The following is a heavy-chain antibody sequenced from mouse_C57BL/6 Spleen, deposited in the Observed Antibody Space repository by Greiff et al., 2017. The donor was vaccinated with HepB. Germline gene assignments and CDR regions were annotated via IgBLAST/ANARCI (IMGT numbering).Heavy chain of an antibody. Sequence: VQLQQPGAELVRPGSSVKLSCKASGYTFTSYWMHWVQQRPIQGLEWIGNIDPSNSETHYNQKFKDKATLTVDKSSSTAYMQLSSLTSEASAVYDCARPDYYGRLCYFDDGGQGTTLTVSS. CDR3: ARPDYYGRLCYFDD. J-gene: IGHJ2*01. CDR1: GYTFTSYW. V-gene: IGHV1-52*01. CDR2: IDPSNSET. D-gene: IGHD1-1*01.